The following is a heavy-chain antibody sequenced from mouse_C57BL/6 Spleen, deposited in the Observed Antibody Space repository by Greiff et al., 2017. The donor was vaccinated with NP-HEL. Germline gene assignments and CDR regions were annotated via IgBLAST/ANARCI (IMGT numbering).Heavy chain of an antibody. Sequence: DVMLVESGEGLVKPGGSLKLSCAASGFTFSSYAMSWVRQTPEKRLEWVAYISSGGDYIYYADTVKGRFTISRDNARNTLYLQMSSLKSEDTAMYYCTRDPAVVAFDYWGQGTTLTVSS. CDR3: TRDPAVVAFDY. J-gene: IGHJ2*01. D-gene: IGHD1-1*01. CDR1: GFTFSSYA. V-gene: IGHV5-9-1*02. CDR2: ISSGGDYI.